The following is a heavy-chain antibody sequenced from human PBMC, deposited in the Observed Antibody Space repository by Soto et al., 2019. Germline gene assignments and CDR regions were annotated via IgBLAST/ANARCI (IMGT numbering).Heavy chain of an antibody. CDR3: ARDRLYYDFWSGYNWFDP. Sequence: PGGSLRLYCAASGFTFSSYWMHWVRQAPGKGLVWVSRINSDGSSTSYADSVKGRFTISRDNAKNTLYLQMNSLRAEDTAVYYCARDRLYYDFWSGYNWFDPWGQGTLVTVSS. CDR1: GFTFSSYW. J-gene: IGHJ5*02. V-gene: IGHV3-74*01. CDR2: INSDGSST. D-gene: IGHD3-3*01.